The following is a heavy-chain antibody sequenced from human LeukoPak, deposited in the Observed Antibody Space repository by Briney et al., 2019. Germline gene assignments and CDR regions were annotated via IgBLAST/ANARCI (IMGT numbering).Heavy chain of an antibody. CDR1: GDSIRSST. CDR3: AREMSAGLRQIDY. Sequence: ETLSLTCTVSGDSIRSSTYYWGWIRQPPGKGLEWASSISSSSSYIYYADSVRGRFTISRDNAKNSLFLQMNSLRAEDTAVYYCAREMSAGLRQIDYWGQGTLVTVSS. J-gene: IGHJ4*02. V-gene: IGHV3-21*01. CDR2: ISSSSSYI. D-gene: IGHD2-8*01.